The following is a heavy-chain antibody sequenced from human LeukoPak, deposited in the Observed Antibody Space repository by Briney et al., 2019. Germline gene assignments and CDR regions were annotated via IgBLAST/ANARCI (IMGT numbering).Heavy chain of an antibody. CDR1: GFTFSSSA. D-gene: IGHD4-11*01. V-gene: IGHV3-30*02. J-gene: IGHJ6*03. CDR2: IRSHGNNK. Sequence: GGSLRLSCAASGFTFSSSAMNWVRQAPGKGLEWVSFIRSHGNNKYYADSVKGRFTISRDNSKNTLYLQMNSLRAEDTAVYYCARDPSNLQYYYYYMDVWGKGTTVTVSS. CDR3: ARDPSNLQYYYYYMDV.